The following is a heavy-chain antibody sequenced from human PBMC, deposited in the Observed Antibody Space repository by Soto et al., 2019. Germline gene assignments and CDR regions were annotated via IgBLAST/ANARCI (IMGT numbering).Heavy chain of an antibody. Sequence: GGSLRLSCAASGFTFSSYSMNWVRQAPGKGLEWVSSISSSSSYIYYADSVKGRFTISRDNAKNSLYLQMNSLRAEDTAVYYCARGYCSSTSCYYYFDYWGQGTLVTVSS. J-gene: IGHJ4*02. CDR3: ARGYCSSTSCYYYFDY. CDR1: GFTFSSYS. D-gene: IGHD2-2*01. V-gene: IGHV3-21*01. CDR2: ISSSSSYI.